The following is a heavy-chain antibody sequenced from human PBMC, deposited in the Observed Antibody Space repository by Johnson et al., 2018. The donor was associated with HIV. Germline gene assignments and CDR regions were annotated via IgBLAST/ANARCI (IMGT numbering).Heavy chain of an antibody. D-gene: IGHD4-17*01. CDR3: ARDVTKDAFDI. CDR1: GFTVSSNY. J-gene: IGHJ3*02. V-gene: IGHV3-66*01. Sequence: LVESGGGLVQPGGSLRLSCAASGFTVSSNYMSWVRQAPGKGLEWVSVIYSGGSTYYADSVKGRFTISRDNSKNTLYLQMNSLRAEDTAVYYCARDVTKDAFDIWGQGTMVTVSS. CDR2: IYSGGST.